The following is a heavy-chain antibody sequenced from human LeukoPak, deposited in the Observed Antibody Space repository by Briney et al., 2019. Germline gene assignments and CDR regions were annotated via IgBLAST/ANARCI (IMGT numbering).Heavy chain of an antibody. CDR2: ISGSGGRT. J-gene: IGHJ4*02. V-gene: IGHV3-23*01. CDR3: ARDVISSGWYGGFDY. CDR1: GFTFSSYD. D-gene: IGHD6-19*01. Sequence: PGGSLRLSCAASGFTFSSYDMSWVRQAPGKGLEWVSAISGSGGRTYYADSVKGRFTISRDNSKNTLYLQMNSLRVEDTAVYYCARDVISSGWYGGFDYWGQGTLVTVSS.